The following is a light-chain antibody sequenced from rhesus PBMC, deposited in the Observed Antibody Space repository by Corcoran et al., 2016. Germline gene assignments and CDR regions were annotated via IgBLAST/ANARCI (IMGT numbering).Light chain of an antibody. CDR3: QHGYGTPYS. Sequence: DIQMTQSPSSLSESVGDRGTITCRASENVKNYFNWYQQKPGKAPNLLIYKASPLHSGVPSRFSGSGSGTDYTFTISILPPEGVATYFCQHGYGTPYSFGQGTKVEI. V-gene: IGKV1-74*01. CDR2: KAS. CDR1: ENVKNY. J-gene: IGKJ2*01.